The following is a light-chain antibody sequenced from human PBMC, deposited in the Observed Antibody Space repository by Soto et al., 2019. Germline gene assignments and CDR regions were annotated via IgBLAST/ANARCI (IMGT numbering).Light chain of an antibody. V-gene: IGKV3-20*01. CDR1: QSVSSKN. CDR3: QHYGDSSWT. J-gene: IGKJ1*01. Sequence: EIVLTQSPGTLSLSLGERATLSCRASQSVSSKNLVGYQQKRGQAPRLLIYGISNRATGVPERFSGSGSGTDFTLTISGLGPEDFAIYYCQHYGDSSWTFGQGTTVEIK. CDR2: GIS.